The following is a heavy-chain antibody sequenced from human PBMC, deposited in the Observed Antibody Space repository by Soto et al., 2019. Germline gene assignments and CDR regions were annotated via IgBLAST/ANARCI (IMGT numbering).Heavy chain of an antibody. V-gene: IGHV3-23*01. CDR2: ISGSGSST. D-gene: IGHD6-19*01. J-gene: IGHJ4*02. Sequence: EVQLLESGGGLVQPGGSLRLSCAASGFTFSSYAMSWVRQAPGKGLEWVSGISGSGSSTYYADSVKGRFTISRDNSKYTLYVQMNRLRPEDTAVYFCAKGPIAVAGNYFDCWGQGSLVSVSS. CDR3: AKGPIAVAGNYFDC. CDR1: GFTFSSYA.